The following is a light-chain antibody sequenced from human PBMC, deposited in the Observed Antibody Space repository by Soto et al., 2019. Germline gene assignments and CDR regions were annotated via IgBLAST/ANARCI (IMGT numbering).Light chain of an antibody. V-gene: IGKV1-5*03. CDR3: QQYINRWT. CDR2: KAS. CDR1: QSISTW. J-gene: IGKJ1*01. Sequence: DIQMPQSPSTLSASVGDRVTITCRASQSISTWLAWYQQKPGKAPKLLIYKASSLESGVPSRVSGSGSGTEFTLAISSLQPDAFASYYCQQYINRWTFGQGNKVEIK.